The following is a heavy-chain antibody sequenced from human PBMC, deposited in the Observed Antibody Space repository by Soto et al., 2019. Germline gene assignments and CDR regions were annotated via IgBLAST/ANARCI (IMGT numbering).Heavy chain of an antibody. V-gene: IGHV3-43*01. J-gene: IGHJ6*02. D-gene: IGHD3-3*01. Sequence: GGSLRLSCAASGFTFDDYTMHWVRQAPGKGLEWVSLISWDGGSTYYADSVKGRFTISRDNSKNSLYLQMNSLRTEDTALYYCAKGKTYDFWSGHPGGMDVWGQGTTVTVSS. CDR3: AKGKTYDFWSGHPGGMDV. CDR1: GFTFDDYT. CDR2: ISWDGGST.